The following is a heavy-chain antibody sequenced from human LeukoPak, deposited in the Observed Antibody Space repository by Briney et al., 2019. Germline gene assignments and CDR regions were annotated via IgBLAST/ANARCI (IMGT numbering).Heavy chain of an antibody. CDR2: INTDGTTT. D-gene: IGHD2-15*01. CDR3: ARSGGFLDY. CDR1: GFTFSSYR. V-gene: IGHV3-74*01. J-gene: IGHJ4*02. Sequence: GGSLRLSCAASGFTFSSYRMHWVRQAPGKGLVWVSHINTDGTTTNYADSVKGRFTISRDNAKNTLYLQMNSLGAEDTAVYYCARSGGFLDYWGQGALVTVSS.